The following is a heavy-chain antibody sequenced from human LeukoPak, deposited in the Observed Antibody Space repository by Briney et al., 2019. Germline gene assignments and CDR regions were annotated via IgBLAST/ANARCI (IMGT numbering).Heavy chain of an antibody. CDR2: IRYDGSNK. Sequence: GGSLRLSCAASGFTFSSYAMHWVRQAPGKGLEWVAFIRYDGSNKYYADSVKGRFTISRDNSKNTLYLQMNSLRAEDTAVYYCAKVPPVVPAARYYYYMDVWGKGTTVTVSS. CDR3: AKVPPVVPAARYYYYMDV. D-gene: IGHD2-2*01. J-gene: IGHJ6*03. CDR1: GFTFSSYA. V-gene: IGHV3-30*02.